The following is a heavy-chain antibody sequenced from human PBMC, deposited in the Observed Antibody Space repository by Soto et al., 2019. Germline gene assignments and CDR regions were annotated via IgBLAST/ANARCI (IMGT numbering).Heavy chain of an antibody. J-gene: IGHJ5*02. CDR3: ATSNTTCPGCYS. D-gene: IGHD1-26*01. V-gene: IGHV4-39*07. CDR2: ISHSGRT. Sequence: VAGGYIRSSGDYGGWKSKSPGKGLEWIGNISHSGRTHYRPSLQSRLTISVETSKNQFSLNLTSVTAADTAIYYCATSNTTCPGCYSWGQGTLVTVSS. CDR1: GGYIRSSGDY.